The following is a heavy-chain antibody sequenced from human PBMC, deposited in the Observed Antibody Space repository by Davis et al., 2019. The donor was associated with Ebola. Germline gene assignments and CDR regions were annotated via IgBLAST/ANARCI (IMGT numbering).Heavy chain of an antibody. J-gene: IGHJ4*02. CDR2: IKQDGSEK. CDR3: AGSNPFDY. CDR1: GFTFSNYW. D-gene: IGHD3-10*01. V-gene: IGHV3-7*01. Sequence: GESLKISCAASGFTFSNYWMSWVRQAPGKGLEWVANIKQDGSEKYYVDSVKGRFTISRDNAKNSLYLQMNSLRAEDTAVYYCAGSNPFDYWGQGTLVTVSS.